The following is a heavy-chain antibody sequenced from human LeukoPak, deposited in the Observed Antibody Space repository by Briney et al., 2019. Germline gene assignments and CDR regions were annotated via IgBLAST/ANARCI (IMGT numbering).Heavy chain of an antibody. J-gene: IGHJ4*02. CDR3: AKGRSGWPNRLDY. Sequence: PGGSLRLSCTASGFSFSSYAMSWVRQAPGKGLEWVSGISASGDTTYYADSLKGRFTISRDNSKNTLFLQMNSLRPEDTAVYYCAKGRSGWPNRLDYWGQGTLVTVSS. D-gene: IGHD6-19*01. V-gene: IGHV3-23*01. CDR2: ISASGDTT. CDR1: GFSFSSYA.